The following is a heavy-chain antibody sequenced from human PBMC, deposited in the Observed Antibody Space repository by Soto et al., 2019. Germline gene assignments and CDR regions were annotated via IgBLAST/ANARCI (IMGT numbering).Heavy chain of an antibody. J-gene: IGHJ6*02. D-gene: IGHD1-26*01. CDR2: INPSGGST. CDR3: ARDGGIVGATTTNYYYYYGMDV. CDR1: GYTFTSYY. Sequence: GASVKVSCKASGYTFTSYYMHWVRQAPGQGLEWMGIINPSGGSTSYAQKFQGRVTMTRDTSTSTVYMELSSLRSEDTAVYYCARDGGIVGATTTNYYYYYGMDVWGQGTTVTVSS. V-gene: IGHV1-46*01.